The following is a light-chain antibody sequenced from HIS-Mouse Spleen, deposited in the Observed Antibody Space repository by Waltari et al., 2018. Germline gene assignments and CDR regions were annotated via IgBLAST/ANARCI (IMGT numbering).Light chain of an antibody. V-gene: IGKV3-20*01. J-gene: IGKJ2*01. Sequence: EIVLTQSPGTLSLSPGERATLSCRASQSVSSSYLAWYQQKPGQAPRLLIYGASSRATGIPYRFSGSGSGTDFTLTISRLEPEDFAVYYCQQHGTFGQGTKLEIK. CDR2: GAS. CDR1: QSVSSSY. CDR3: QQHGT.